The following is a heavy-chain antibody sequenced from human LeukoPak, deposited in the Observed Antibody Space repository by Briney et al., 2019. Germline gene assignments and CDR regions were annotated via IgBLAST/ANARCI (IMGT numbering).Heavy chain of an antibody. V-gene: IGHV3-20*04. CDR1: GFTFDDYG. CDR2: INWNGGST. CDR3: AKVGIAAPYGMDV. Sequence: GGSLRLSCAASGFTFDDYGMSWVRQAPGKGLEWVSGINWNGGSTGYADSVKGRFTISRDNAKNSLYLQMNSLRAEDTAVYYCAKVGIAAPYGMDVSGQGTTVTVSS. J-gene: IGHJ6*02. D-gene: IGHD6-13*01.